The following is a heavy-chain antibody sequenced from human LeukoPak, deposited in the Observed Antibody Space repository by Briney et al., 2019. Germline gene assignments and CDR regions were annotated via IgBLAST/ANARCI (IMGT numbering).Heavy chain of an antibody. CDR3: ARQEGATIDY. CDR1: GYSISSSYY. D-gene: IGHD1-26*01. V-gene: IGHV4-61*01. J-gene: IGHJ4*02. CDR2: IYYSGST. Sequence: SETLSLTCTVSGYSISSSYYWSWIRQPPGKGLEWIGYIYYSGSTNYNPSLKSRVTISVDTSKNQFSLKLSSVTAADTAVYYCARQEGATIDYWGQGTLVTVSS.